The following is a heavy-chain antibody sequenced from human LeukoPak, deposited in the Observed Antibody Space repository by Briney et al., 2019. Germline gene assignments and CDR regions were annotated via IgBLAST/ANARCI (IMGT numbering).Heavy chain of an antibody. CDR3: AKNLGPFDV. CDR1: GFTFNDCA. Sequence: PGGSLRLSCAASGFTFNDCAMTWVRQAPGQGLEWVSSIGDAGTYYADSVKGRFTISRDNSKNMLYLQLNSLRAGDTAMYYCAKNLGPFDVRGQGTMVTVSS. V-gene: IGHV3-23*01. CDR2: IGDAGT. J-gene: IGHJ3*01. D-gene: IGHD3-16*01.